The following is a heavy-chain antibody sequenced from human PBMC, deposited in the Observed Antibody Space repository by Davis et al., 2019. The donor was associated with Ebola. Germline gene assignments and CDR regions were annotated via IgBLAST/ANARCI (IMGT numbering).Heavy chain of an antibody. CDR2: ISGTGITT. V-gene: IGHV3-23*01. CDR3: ARVGGYSSSFWVFDY. CDR1: GFTFSSFA. J-gene: IGHJ4*02. Sequence: GESLKISCAASGFTFSSFAMRWVRQPPGKGLQWVSAISGTGITTYYADSVKGRFTISRDNSKNTLYLQMNSLRAEDTAVYYCARVGGYSSSFWVFDYWGQGTLVTVSS. D-gene: IGHD6-6*01.